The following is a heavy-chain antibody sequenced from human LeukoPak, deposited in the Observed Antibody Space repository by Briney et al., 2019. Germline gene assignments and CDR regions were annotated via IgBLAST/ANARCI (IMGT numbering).Heavy chain of an antibody. Sequence: ASVKVSCKASGYTFTSYYMHWVRQAPGQGLEWMGIINPSGGSTSYTQKFQGRVTMTRDTSTSTVYMELSSLRSEDTAVYYCAKDPIFSGSYGVFDYWGLGTLVTASS. CDR3: AKDPIFSGSYGVFDY. J-gene: IGHJ4*02. CDR1: GYTFTSYY. D-gene: IGHD1-26*01. V-gene: IGHV1-46*01. CDR2: INPSGGST.